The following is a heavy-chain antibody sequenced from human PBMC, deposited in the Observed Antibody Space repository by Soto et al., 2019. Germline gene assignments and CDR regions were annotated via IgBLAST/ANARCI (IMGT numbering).Heavy chain of an antibody. CDR2: ISGSGGST. V-gene: IGHV3-23*01. Sequence: EVQLLESGGGLVQPGGSLRLSCAASGFTFSSYAMSWVRQAPGKGLEWVSAISGSGGSTYYADSVKGRFTISRDNSKNTLDLQMNSLRAEDTAVYYCAKDRLLWFGELPNFDYWGQGTLVTVSS. D-gene: IGHD3-10*01. CDR3: AKDRLLWFGELPNFDY. CDR1: GFTFSSYA. J-gene: IGHJ4*02.